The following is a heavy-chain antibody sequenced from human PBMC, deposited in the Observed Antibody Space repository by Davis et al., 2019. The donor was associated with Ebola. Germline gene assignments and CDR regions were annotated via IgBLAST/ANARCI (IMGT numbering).Heavy chain of an antibody. V-gene: IGHV1-69*04. CDR1: GGTFSSYA. D-gene: IGHD3-9*01. CDR2: IILILGIA. CDR3: ARDLRYFDWSYTAGCWFDP. J-gene: IGHJ5*02. Sequence: AASVKVSCKASGGTFSSYAISWVRQAPGQGLEWMGRIILILGIANYAQKFQGRVTITVDKSTSTAYMELSSLRSEDTAVYYCARDLRYFDWSYTAGCWFDPWGQGTLVTVSS.